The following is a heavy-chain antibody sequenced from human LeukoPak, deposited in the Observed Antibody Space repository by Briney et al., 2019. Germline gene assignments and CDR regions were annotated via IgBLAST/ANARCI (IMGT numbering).Heavy chain of an antibody. D-gene: IGHD3-22*01. CDR2: ISAYNGNT. Sequence: GASVKVSCKASGYTFTCYYMHWVRQAPGQGLEWMGWISAYNGNTNYAQKLQGRVTMTTDTSTSTAYMELRSLRSDDTAVYYCARLKFYDSSGFDYWGQGTLVTVSS. V-gene: IGHV1-18*04. J-gene: IGHJ4*02. CDR3: ARLKFYDSSGFDY. CDR1: GYTFTCYY.